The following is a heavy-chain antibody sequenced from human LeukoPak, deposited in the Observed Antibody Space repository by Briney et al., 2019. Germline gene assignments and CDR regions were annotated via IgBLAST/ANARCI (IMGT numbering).Heavy chain of an antibody. CDR3: ARSPSSFGY. D-gene: IGHD6-13*01. CDR2: INHSGST. V-gene: IGHV4-39*07. J-gene: IGHJ4*02. Sequence: SETLSLTCTVSGGSISSSSYYWGWIRQPPGKGLEWIGEINHSGSTNYNPSLKSRVTISVDTSKNQFSLKLSSVTAADTAVYYCARSPSSFGYWGQGTLVTVSS. CDR1: GGSISSSSYY.